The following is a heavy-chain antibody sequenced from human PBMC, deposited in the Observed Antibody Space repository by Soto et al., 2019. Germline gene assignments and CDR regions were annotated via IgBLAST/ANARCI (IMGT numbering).Heavy chain of an antibody. CDR1: GFTFDDYA. Sequence: GGSLRLSCAASGFTFDDYAMHWVRQAPGKGLEWVSGISWNSGSIGYADSVKGRFTISRDNAKNSLYPQMNSLRAEDTALYYCAKDYGDSEGYFDYWGQGTLVTSPQ. V-gene: IGHV3-9*01. CDR2: ISWNSGSI. CDR3: AKDYGDSEGYFDY. J-gene: IGHJ4*02. D-gene: IGHD4-17*01.